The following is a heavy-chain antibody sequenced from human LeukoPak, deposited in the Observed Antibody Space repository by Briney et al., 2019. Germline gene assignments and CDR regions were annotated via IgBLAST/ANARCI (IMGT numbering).Heavy chain of an antibody. J-gene: IGHJ4*02. CDR2: IYPGDSDT. CDR1: GYGFTSYW. Sequence: GESLKISCKDSGYGFTSYWIGWVRQMPGKGLEWMGIIYPGDSDTRYSPSFQGQVTISADKSINTAYLQWSSLKAPDTAIYYCARRGEAMGPFDYWGQGTLVTVSS. V-gene: IGHV5-51*01. D-gene: IGHD5-18*01. CDR3: ARRGEAMGPFDY.